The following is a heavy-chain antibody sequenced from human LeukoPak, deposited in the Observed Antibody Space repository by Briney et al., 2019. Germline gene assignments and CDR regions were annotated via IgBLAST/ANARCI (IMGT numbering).Heavy chain of an antibody. CDR1: GYTFISYG. D-gene: IGHD3-16*02. CDR3: ARTSYNYVWGSYRLFDY. Sequence: SVKVSCKASGYTFISYGISWVRQAPGQGLEWMGGIIPIFGTANYAQKFQGRVTITADESTSTAYMELSSLRSEDTAVYYCARTSYNYVWGSYRLFDYWGQGTLVTVSS. CDR2: IIPIFGTA. J-gene: IGHJ4*02. V-gene: IGHV1-69*13.